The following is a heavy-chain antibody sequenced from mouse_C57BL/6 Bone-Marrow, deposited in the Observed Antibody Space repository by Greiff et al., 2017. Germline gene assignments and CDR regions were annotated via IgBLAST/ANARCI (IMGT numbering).Heavy chain of an antibody. J-gene: IGHJ3*01. V-gene: IGHV1-69*01. D-gene: IGHD2-4*01. CDR2: IDPSDSYT. CDR3: AREGVYYESFAY. CDR1: GYTFTSYW. Sequence: QVQLQQPGAELVMPGASVKLSCKASGYTFTSYWMHWVKQRPGQGLEWIGEIDPSDSYTNYNQKVKGKSTLTVDKSSSTADMQLSSLTSDDSAVYYGAREGVYYESFAYWGQGTLVTVSA.